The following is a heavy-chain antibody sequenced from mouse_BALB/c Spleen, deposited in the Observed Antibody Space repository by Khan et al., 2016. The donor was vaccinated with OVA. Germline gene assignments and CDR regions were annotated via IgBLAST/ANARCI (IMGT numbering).Heavy chain of an antibody. CDR2: ISSGSSSI. V-gene: IGHV5-17*02. Sequence: EVELVESGGGLVQPGGSRKLSCAASGFTFSRFGMHWVRQAPEKGLEWVAYISSGSSSIYYADTVKGRFTISRDNPKNTLFLQMTSLTSEDTAMYYCARDSHVDYWGQGNTLTVSS. J-gene: IGHJ2*01. CDR1: GFTFSRFG. CDR3: ARDSHVDY.